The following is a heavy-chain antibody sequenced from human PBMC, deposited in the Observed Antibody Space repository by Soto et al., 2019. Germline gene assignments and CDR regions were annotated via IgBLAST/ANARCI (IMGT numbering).Heavy chain of an antibody. CDR2: FYDGDAE. CDR1: GFSVSYTY. J-gene: IGHJ6*02. CDR3: ARDMPDGVDV. Sequence: DVQLVESGGGLVQPGGSLRLSCVVSGFSVSYTYMSWARQAPGKGLEWVSVFYDGDAEYYADSVKGRFTISRDKSKNTLYLQMNSLGAEDTAVYYCARDMPDGVDVWGQGTTVTVS. D-gene: IGHD2-2*01. V-gene: IGHV3-66*01.